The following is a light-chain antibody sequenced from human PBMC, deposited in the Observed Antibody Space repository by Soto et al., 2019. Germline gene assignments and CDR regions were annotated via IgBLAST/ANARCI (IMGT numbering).Light chain of an antibody. CDR2: DAF. V-gene: IGKV3-11*01. J-gene: IGKJ4*01. CDR3: RQRYNWPPT. CDR1: QSIGNS. Sequence: TVLTQSPATLSLSPGERATLSCKASQSIGNSLGWFQQKPGQAPRLLIDDAFNRATGIPARFTGSGSGSDFTLTISSLEPEDFGVYYCRQRYNWPPTFGGGTKVEIK.